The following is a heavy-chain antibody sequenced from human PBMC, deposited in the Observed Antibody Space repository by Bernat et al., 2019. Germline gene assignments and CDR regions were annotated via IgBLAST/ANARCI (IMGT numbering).Heavy chain of an antibody. J-gene: IGHJ3*02. D-gene: IGHD3-22*01. V-gene: IGHV3-30*18. CDR3: AKLSVLYYYDSSEAAFDI. Sequence: QVQLVESGGGVVQPGRSLRLSCAASGFTFSSYGMHWVRQAPGKGLEWVAVISYDGSNKYYADSVKDRFTISRDNSKNTLYLQMNSLRAEDTAVYYCAKLSVLYYYDSSEAAFDIWGQGTMVTVSS. CDR1: GFTFSSYG. CDR2: ISYDGSNK.